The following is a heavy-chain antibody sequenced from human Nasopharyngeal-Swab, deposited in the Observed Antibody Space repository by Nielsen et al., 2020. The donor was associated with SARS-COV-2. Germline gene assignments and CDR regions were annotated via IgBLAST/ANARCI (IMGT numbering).Heavy chain of an antibody. Sequence: SETLSLTCTVSGGSISSYYWSWIRQPPGKGLEWIGYIYYSESTNYNPSLKSRVTISVDTSKNKFSLKLSSVTAADTAVYYCARQMTTVTTRFDYWGQGTLVTVSS. V-gene: IGHV4-59*01. CDR3: ARQMTTVTTRFDY. CDR2: IYYSEST. D-gene: IGHD4-17*01. J-gene: IGHJ4*02. CDR1: GGSISSYY.